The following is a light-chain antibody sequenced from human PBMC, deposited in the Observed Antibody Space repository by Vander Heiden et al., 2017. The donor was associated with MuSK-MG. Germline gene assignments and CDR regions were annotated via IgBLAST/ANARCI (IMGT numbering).Light chain of an antibody. CDR2: KDT. CDR3: QLVDSSGSGG. V-gene: IGLV3-25*03. CDR1: ELPKQY. J-gene: IGLJ2*01. Sequence: SSKLTQPPSVSVSPGQTARITCSGDELPKQYVYWYQQKPGQAPGGGREKDTGRPSGIPERVSGASSGKKVTLNIRGVQAEDEADDYCQLVDSSGSGGFGGGTRLTVL.